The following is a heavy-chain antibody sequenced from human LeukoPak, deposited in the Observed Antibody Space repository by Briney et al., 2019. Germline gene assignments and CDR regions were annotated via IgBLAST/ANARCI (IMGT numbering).Heavy chain of an antibody. V-gene: IGHV3-7*01. D-gene: IGHD2-15*01. CDR3: VRDVGWSPFDS. J-gene: IGHJ4*02. Sequence: GGSLRLSCAASGFRVGSFWMTWIRQAPGRGREWGGHIKEDGSQTNYIDSVTGRFTSSRDNTKASLYLQMPRLRAEDTAVYFCVRDVGWSPFDSWGQGILVTVSS. CDR2: IKEDGSQT. CDR1: GFRVGSFW.